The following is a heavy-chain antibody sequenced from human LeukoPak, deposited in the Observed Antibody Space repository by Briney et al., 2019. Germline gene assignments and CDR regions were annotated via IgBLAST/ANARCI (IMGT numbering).Heavy chain of an antibody. CDR1: QSIVSSRY. D-gene: IGHD3-22*01. CDR2: IYDGGKT. V-gene: IGHV3-66*02. J-gene: IGHJ5*02. CDR3: ARDMDTSGHFSWFDP. Sequence: PGGSLRLSCAASQSIVSSRYMSWVRQAPGKGLEWVSIIYDGGKTYYADSVKGRFTLSRDNSKNTLYLQMDSLRTEDTAVYYCARDMDTSGHFSWFDPWGQGARVTVSS.